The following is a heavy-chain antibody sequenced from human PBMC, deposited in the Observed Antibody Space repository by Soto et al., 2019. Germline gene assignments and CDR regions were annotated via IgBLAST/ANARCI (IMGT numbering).Heavy chain of an antibody. V-gene: IGHV3-21*01. CDR3: ARDILSGGAYPDS. CDR1: GSTFSTYT. D-gene: IGHD3-10*01. J-gene: IGHJ5*01. Sequence: GGSLRLSCAASGSTFSTYTVNWVRQAPGKGLEWISSISSGSSYIYYAGSVKGRFTISRDNAKNSLFLQMNSLRADDTAVYYCARDILSGGAYPDSWGQGTKVTVSS. CDR2: ISSGSSYI.